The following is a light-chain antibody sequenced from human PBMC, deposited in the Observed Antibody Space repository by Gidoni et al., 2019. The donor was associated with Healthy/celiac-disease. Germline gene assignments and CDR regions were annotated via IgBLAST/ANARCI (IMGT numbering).Light chain of an antibody. CDR3: PQRSNWGT. V-gene: IGKV3-11*01. CDR1: QSVSSY. CDR2: DAS. Sequence: EIVLTQPPATLSLSPGERATLSCRASQSVSSYLAWYQQKPGQAPRLLIYDASNRATGIPARFRGSGSGTDFTLTIRSLEPEDFAVYFCPQRSNWGTFGHGTKVEIK. J-gene: IGKJ1*01.